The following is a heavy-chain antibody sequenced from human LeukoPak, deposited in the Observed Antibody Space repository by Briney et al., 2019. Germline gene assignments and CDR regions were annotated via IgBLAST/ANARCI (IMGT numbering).Heavy chain of an antibody. V-gene: IGHV3-33*06. CDR2: IWYDGSNK. D-gene: IGHD6-13*01. CDR3: AKERAAAVEGYFDY. Sequence: GGSLRLSCAPYGFRFSSYGMHWVRQAPGKGLEWVAVIWYDGSNKYYADSVKGRFTISRDNSKNTLYLQMNSLRAEDTAVYYCAKERAAAVEGYFDYWGQGTLVTVSS. J-gene: IGHJ4*02. CDR1: GFRFSSYG.